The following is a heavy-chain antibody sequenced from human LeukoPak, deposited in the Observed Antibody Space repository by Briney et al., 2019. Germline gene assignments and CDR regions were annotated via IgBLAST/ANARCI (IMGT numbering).Heavy chain of an antibody. CDR3: AELGITMIGGV. D-gene: IGHD3-10*02. CDR1: GFTFSSYS. V-gene: IGHV3-48*01. J-gene: IGHJ6*04. CDR2: IRSSSRTI. Sequence: GGSLRLSCAASGFTFSSYSMNWVRQAPGKGLEWVSYIRSSSRTIYYADSVKGRSTISRDNAKNSLFLQMNSLRAEDTAVYYCAELGITMIGGVWGKGTTVTISS.